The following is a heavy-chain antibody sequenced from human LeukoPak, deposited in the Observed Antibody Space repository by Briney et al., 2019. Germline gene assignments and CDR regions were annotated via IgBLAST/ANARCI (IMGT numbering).Heavy chain of an antibody. V-gene: IGHV3-30*01. Sequence: PGGSLRLSCAASGFTFSSYAMHWVRQAPGKGLEWVAVISYDGSNKYYADSVKGRFTISRDNSNNTLYLQMNSLRAEDTAVYYCASWFAGYYDSSGFDYWGQGTLVTVSS. CDR3: ASWFAGYYDSSGFDY. CDR1: GFTFSSYA. J-gene: IGHJ4*02. D-gene: IGHD3-22*01. CDR2: ISYDGSNK.